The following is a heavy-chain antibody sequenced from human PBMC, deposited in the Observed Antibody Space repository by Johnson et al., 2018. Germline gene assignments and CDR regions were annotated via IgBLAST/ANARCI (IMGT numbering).Heavy chain of an antibody. CDR2: IYPGDPDT. CDR3: ARHYGRILDY. CDR1: GYNFNTNW. Sequence: VQLVQSGAEVKKPGESLKISCKGSGYNFNTNWIGWVRQMPGKGLEWMGIIYPGDPDTRYRPSFQGQVTLSVDKSISTAYLQWGRRKASDTAMYYLARHYGRILDYWGQGTLVTVSS. J-gene: IGHJ4*02. V-gene: IGHV5-51*01. D-gene: IGHD1-26*01.